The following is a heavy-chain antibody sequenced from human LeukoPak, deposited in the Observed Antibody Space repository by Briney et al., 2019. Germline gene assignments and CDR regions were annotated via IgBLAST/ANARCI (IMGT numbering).Heavy chain of an antibody. CDR2: IYSSGYT. CDR3: ARNERRAQKDTYYACFYYMDV. CDR1: NGSISSHY. J-gene: IGHJ6*03. Sequence: PSETLSLTCTVSNGSISSHYWSWIRQPPGKGLEWIGLIYSSGYTNYNPSLKSRVTISVDTSRNQFSLKLSSATAADTAVYYCARNERRAQKDTYYACFYYMDVWGKGSTVTVSS. V-gene: IGHV4-59*11. D-gene: IGHD6-25*01.